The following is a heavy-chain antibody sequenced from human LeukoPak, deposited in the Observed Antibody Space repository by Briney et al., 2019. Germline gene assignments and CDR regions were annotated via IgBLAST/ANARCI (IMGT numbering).Heavy chain of an antibody. V-gene: IGHV3-74*01. CDR3: ARDLVPGYYDSSGYYDY. J-gene: IGHJ4*02. CDR1: GFTFSSYW. CDR2: INSDGSST. Sequence: PGGSLRLSCAASGFTFSSYWMHWVRQAPGKGLVWVSRINSDGSSTSYADSVKGRFTISRDNAKNTLYLQMNSLRAEDTAVYYCARDLVPGYYDSSGYYDYWGQGTLVTVSS. D-gene: IGHD3-22*01.